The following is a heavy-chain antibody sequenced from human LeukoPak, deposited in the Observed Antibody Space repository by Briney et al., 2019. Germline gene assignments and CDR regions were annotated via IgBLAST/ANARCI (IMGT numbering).Heavy chain of an antibody. CDR3: VKRWTGTTIGQQDY. CDR2: ISYDGSNK. V-gene: IGHV3-30*04. CDR1: GFTFSSYA. D-gene: IGHD1-1*01. J-gene: IGHJ4*02. Sequence: SGGSLRLSCAASGFTFSSYAMHWVRQAPGKGLEWVAVISYDGSNKYYADSVKGRFTISRDNSKNALYLQMNSLRGEDMAVYYCVKRWTGTTIGQQDYWGQGTLVTVSS.